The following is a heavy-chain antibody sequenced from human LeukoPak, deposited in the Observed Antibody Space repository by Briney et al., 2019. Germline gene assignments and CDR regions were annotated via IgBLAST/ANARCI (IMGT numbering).Heavy chain of an antibody. V-gene: IGHV3-30*02. CDR2: IRYDGTNK. J-gene: IGHJ3*02. D-gene: IGHD6-13*01. CDR1: GFTFSNSG. CDR3: AKDRYSSSWADAFDI. Sequence: GGPLRLSCAASGFTFSNSGMHWVRQAPGKGLEWVAFIRYDGTNKYYADPVKGRFTISRDNSKNTLYLQMNSLRAEDTAVYYCAKDRYSSSWADAFDIWGQGTMVTVSS.